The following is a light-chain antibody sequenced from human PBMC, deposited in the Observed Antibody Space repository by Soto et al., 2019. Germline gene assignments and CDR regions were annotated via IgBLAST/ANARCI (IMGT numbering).Light chain of an antibody. CDR3: SSYAGSNNFGV. J-gene: IGLJ1*01. Sequence: QSPPTQPPSAPGPPGPSVTLSLTGTSSDVGGYNYVSWYQQHPGKAPKLMIYEVSKRPSGVPDRFSGSKSGNTASLTVSGLQAEDEADYYCSSYAGSNNFGVFGTGTKVTVL. V-gene: IGLV2-8*01. CDR1: SSDVGGYNY. CDR2: EVS.